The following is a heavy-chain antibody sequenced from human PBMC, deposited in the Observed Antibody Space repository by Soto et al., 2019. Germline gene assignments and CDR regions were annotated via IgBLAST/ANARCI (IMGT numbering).Heavy chain of an antibody. V-gene: IGHV4-59*01. CDR3: ARPMVRGVMGDHAFDI. CDR2: IYYSGST. CDR1: GGSISSYY. Sequence: SETLSLTCTVSGGSISSYYWSWIRQPPGKGLEWIGYIYYSGSTNYNPSLKSRVTISVDTSKNQFSLKLSSVTAADTAVYYCARPMVRGVMGDHAFDIWGQGTMVTVSS. J-gene: IGHJ3*02. D-gene: IGHD3-10*01.